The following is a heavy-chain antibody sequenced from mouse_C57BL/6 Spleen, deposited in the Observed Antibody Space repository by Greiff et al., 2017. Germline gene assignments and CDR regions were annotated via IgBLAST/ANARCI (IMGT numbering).Heavy chain of an antibody. CDR1: GFNIKDYY. D-gene: IGHD4-1*01. V-gene: IGHV14-1*01. J-gene: IGHJ3*01. Sequence: VQLKQSGAELVRPGASVKLSCTASGFNIKDYYMHWVKQRPEQGLEWIGRIDPEDGDPEYAPKFQGKATMTAATASNTAYLQLSSLTSEDTAVYYCTLTGTGFAYWGQGTLVTVSA. CDR2: IDPEDGDP. CDR3: TLTGTGFAY.